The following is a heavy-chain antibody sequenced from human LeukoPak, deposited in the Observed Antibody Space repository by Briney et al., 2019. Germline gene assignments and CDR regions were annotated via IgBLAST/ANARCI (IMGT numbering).Heavy chain of an antibody. Sequence: GASVKVSCKASGYTFTSYGFSWVRQAPGQGLEWVGWISGHDGNTKYAQKYQGRVTMTTETSTSTAYMELSSLRSEDTAVYYCATVGMTTVVTEDYWGQGILVTVSS. D-gene: IGHD4-23*01. V-gene: IGHV1-18*01. CDR3: ATVGMTTVVTEDY. CDR2: ISGHDGNT. J-gene: IGHJ4*02. CDR1: GYTFTSYG.